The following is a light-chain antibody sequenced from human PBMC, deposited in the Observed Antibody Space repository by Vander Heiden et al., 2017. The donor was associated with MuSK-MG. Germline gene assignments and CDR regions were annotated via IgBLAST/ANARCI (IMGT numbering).Light chain of an antibody. CDR1: QSVSSN. CDR3: QHYYTWAATT. Sequence: EIVMTHSPAPPSVSPGERATPSCRASQSVSSNLARHQPKPGPAPRLLVSAATTRGTRPPARFRGTGSGLEFTLTSRRSQSEAFAVYYCQHYYTWAATTFQGATKLEIK. V-gene: IGKV3-15*01. J-gene: IGKJ4*01. CDR2: AAT.